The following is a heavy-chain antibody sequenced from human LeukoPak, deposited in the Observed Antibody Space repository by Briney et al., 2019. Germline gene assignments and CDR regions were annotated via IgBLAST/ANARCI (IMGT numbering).Heavy chain of an antibody. Sequence: ASVKVSCKVSGYTLTELSMHWVRQAPGKGLEWMEGFDPEDGETIYAQKFQGRVTMTEDSSTDTAYMELSSLRSEDTAVYYCATGVDTMVRGGEYWFDPWGQGTLVTVSS. V-gene: IGHV1-24*01. CDR1: GYTLTELS. CDR2: FDPEDGET. CDR3: ATGVDTMVRGGEYWFDP. D-gene: IGHD3-10*01. J-gene: IGHJ5*02.